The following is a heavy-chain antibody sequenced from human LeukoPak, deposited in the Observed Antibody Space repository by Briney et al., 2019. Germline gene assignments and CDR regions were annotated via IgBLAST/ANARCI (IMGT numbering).Heavy chain of an antibody. CDR2: IYTSGST. Sequence: SETLSLTCTVSGGSIRNYYWNWIRQPAGKGLEWIGRIYTSGSTNYNPSLKSRVTMSVDTSKNQFYLDLSSVTAADTAVYYCARGQQGYYYDSSGYPASFDYWGQGTLVTVSS. J-gene: IGHJ4*02. D-gene: IGHD3-22*01. CDR3: ARGQQGYYYDSSGYPASFDY. CDR1: GGSIRNYY. V-gene: IGHV4-4*07.